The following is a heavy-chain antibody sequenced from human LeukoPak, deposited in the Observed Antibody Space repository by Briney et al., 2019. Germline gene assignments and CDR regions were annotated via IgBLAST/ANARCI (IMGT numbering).Heavy chain of an antibody. J-gene: IGHJ4*02. Sequence: SETLSLTCTVSGYSISSAYYWGWIRQPPGKGLEWIGSIYQSGSTYYNPSLKSRVTISVDTSKNQFSLRLTSVTAADTAVYYCARENLGFGDLSKYYFDYWGLGILVTVSS. CDR1: GYSISSAYY. V-gene: IGHV4-38-2*02. D-gene: IGHD3-10*01. CDR2: IYQSGST. CDR3: ARENLGFGDLSKYYFDY.